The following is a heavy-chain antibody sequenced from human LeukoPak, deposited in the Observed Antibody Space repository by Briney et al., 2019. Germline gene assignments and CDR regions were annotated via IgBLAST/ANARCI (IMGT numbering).Heavy chain of an antibody. Sequence: SVKVSCKPSGGTFSSYAISWVRQAPGQGLEWMGRIIPILGIANYAQNFQGRVTITTDKSTSTAYMELSRLRSEDTAVYYCARDLRAAAGTDYWGQGTLVTASS. V-gene: IGHV1-69*04. CDR1: GGTFSSYA. CDR3: ARDLRAAAGTDY. CDR2: IIPILGIA. J-gene: IGHJ4*02. D-gene: IGHD6-13*01.